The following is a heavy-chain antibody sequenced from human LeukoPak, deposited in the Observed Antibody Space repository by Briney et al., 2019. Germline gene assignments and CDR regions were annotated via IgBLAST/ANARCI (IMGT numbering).Heavy chain of an antibody. Sequence: ASVKVSCKASGYTFISCAINWVRQAPGQGLEYMEWIDTKTGNPTYAQGFTGRFVFSLDTSVSTAYLQISSLKAEDTAVYYCAIHPSDSSGYFSYWGQGALVTVSS. CDR2: IDTKTGNP. J-gene: IGHJ4*02. D-gene: IGHD3-22*01. CDR1: GYTFISCA. CDR3: AIHPSDSSGYFSY. V-gene: IGHV7-4-1*02.